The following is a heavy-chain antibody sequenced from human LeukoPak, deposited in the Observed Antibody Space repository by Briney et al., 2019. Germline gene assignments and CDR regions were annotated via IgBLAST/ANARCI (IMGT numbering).Heavy chain of an antibody. V-gene: IGHV3-23*01. J-gene: IGHJ5*02. CDR1: GFTFSSYA. D-gene: IGHD1-26*01. CDR3: ANRISGSSS. Sequence: PGGSLKISCVASGFTFSSYAMSWIRQAPGKGLEWVAAISSGGGNTDYADSVKGRFIISRDNSKKKVFLQMHSLRAEDTGVYYCANRISGSSSWGQGTLVSVSS. CDR2: ISSGGGNT.